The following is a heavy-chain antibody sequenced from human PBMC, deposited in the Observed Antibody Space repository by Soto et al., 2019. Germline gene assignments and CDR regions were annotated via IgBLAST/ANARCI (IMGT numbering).Heavy chain of an antibody. CDR1: GYTFTSYA. CDR2: INAGNGNT. D-gene: IGHD3-10*01. J-gene: IGHJ6*02. CDR3: ARKRSGPGYYYGMDV. Sequence: ASVKVSCKASGYTFTSYAMHWVRQAPGQRLEWMGWINAGNGNTKYSQKFQGRVTITRDTSASTAYMELSSLRSEDTAVYYCARKRSGPGYYYGMDVWGQGTTVTVSS. V-gene: IGHV1-3*01.